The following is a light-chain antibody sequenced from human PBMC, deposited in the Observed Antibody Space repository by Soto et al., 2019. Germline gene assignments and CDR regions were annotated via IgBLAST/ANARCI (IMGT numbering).Light chain of an antibody. J-gene: IGKJ2*01. V-gene: IGKV3-11*01. Sequence: EIVLTQSPATLSLSPGERATLSCRASQSVTSYLAWYQQKPGQAPRLLMYDASNRATGIPARFSGSGSGTDFTLTISSLEPEDFAVYDCQQRSNWPYTFGQGTKLEIK. CDR1: QSVTSY. CDR2: DAS. CDR3: QQRSNWPYT.